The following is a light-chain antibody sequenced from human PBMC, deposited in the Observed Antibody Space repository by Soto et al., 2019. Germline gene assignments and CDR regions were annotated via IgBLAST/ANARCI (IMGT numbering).Light chain of an antibody. CDR2: GAS. Sequence: EIVLTQSPGTLPLSPGERATLSCRASQSVSSSYLAWYQQKPGQAPRLLIYGASSRATGIPDRFSGSGSGTDFTLIISRLEPEDFAVYYCQQYGSSPYTFGQGTKLEIK. CDR1: QSVSSSY. V-gene: IGKV3-20*01. CDR3: QQYGSSPYT. J-gene: IGKJ2*01.